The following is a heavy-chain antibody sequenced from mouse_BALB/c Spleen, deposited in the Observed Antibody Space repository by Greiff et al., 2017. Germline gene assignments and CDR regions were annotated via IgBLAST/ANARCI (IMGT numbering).Heavy chain of an antibody. Sequence: EVKLVESGGGLVQPGGSLRLSCATSGFTFTDYYMSWVRQPPGKALEWLGFIRNKANGYTTVYSASVKGRFTISRDNSQSILYLQMNTLRAEDSATYYCASHDGYYFMDYWGQGTSVTVSS. CDR3: ASHDGYYFMDY. CDR2: IRNKANGYTT. D-gene: IGHD2-3*01. CDR1: GFTFTDYY. V-gene: IGHV7-3*02. J-gene: IGHJ4*01.